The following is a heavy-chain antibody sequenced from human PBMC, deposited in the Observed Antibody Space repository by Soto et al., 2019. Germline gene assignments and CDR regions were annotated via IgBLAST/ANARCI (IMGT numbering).Heavy chain of an antibody. D-gene: IGHD3-10*01. CDR3: AKFRGFDYGPFDY. V-gene: IGHV3-48*02. CDR2: IGSSSNVI. J-gene: IGHJ4*02. Sequence: LRLSCTASGFIFYNSAMSWVRQAPGRGLEWVSYIGSSSNVIHYADSVKGRFTISRDDAKNSLYLQMNSLRDEDTSVYYCAKFRGFDYGPFDYWGQGALVTVSS. CDR1: GFIFYNSA.